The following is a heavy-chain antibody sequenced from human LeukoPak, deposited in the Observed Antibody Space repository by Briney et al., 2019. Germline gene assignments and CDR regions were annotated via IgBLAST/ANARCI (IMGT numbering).Heavy chain of an antibody. V-gene: IGHV3-30*18. D-gene: IGHD3-16*01. Sequence: PGGSLRLSCAASGFTFNNYGMPWVRQAPGKGLEWLAVISYDGRSKYYADSVKGRFTISRDDSKNTLYLQTNSLRVEDTAVYYCAKGHGGGSIDYWGQGTLVTVSS. CDR3: AKGHGGGSIDY. CDR1: GFTFNNYG. CDR2: ISYDGRSK. J-gene: IGHJ4*02.